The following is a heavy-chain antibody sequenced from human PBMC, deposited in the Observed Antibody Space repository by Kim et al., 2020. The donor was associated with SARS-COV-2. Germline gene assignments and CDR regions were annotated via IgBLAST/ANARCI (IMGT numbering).Heavy chain of an antibody. CDR1: GFTFSSYA. CDR2: ISGSGGST. CDR3: ASEGAATMVRGVITFDY. V-gene: IGHV3-23*01. J-gene: IGHJ4*02. Sequence: GGSLRHSCAASGFTFSSYAMSWVRQAPGKGLEWVSAISGSGGSTYYADSVKGRFTISRDNSKNTLYLQMNSLRAEDTAVYYCASEGAATMVRGVITFDYWGQGTLVTVSS. D-gene: IGHD3-10*01.